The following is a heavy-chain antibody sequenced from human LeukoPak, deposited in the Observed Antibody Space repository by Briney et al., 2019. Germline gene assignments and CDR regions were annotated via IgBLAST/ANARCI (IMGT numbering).Heavy chain of an antibody. CDR2: ISAYNGNT. CDR1: GYTFTSYG. J-gene: IGHJ4*02. Sequence: ASVKVSCKASGYTFTSYGISWVRQAPGQGLEWMGWISAYNGNTNYAQKLQGGVTMTRNTSISTAYMELSSLRSEDTAVYYCARGGWLVLRYFDYWGQGTLVTVSS. V-gene: IGHV1-18*01. D-gene: IGHD3-9*01. CDR3: ARGGWLVLRYFDY.